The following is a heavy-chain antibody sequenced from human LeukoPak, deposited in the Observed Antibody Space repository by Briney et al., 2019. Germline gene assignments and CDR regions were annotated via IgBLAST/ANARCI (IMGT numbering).Heavy chain of an antibody. J-gene: IGHJ4*02. CDR2: IYYSGST. Sequence: SETLSLTCTVSGGSISSSSYYWGWIRQPPGKGLEWIGSIYYSGSTSYNPSLKSRVTISVDTSKNQFSLKLSSVTAADAAVYYCARDGYDNSGYYYYFDYWGQGTLVTVSS. D-gene: IGHD3-22*01. CDR3: ARDGYDNSGYYYYFDY. V-gene: IGHV4-39*07. CDR1: GGSISSSSYY.